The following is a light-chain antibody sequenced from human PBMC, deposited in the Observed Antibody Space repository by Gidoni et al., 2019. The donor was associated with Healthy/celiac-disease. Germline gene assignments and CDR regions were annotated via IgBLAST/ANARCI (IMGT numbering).Light chain of an antibody. CDR1: SSNIGAGYD. CDR2: GNS. J-gene: IGLJ3*02. CDR3: QSYDSSLSGWV. Sequence: QSVLTQPPSVSGAPRQRVTIPCTGSSSNIGAGYDVHWYQQLPGTAPKLLLYGNSNRPSGVPDRFSGSKSGTSASLAITGLQAEDEADYYCQSYDSSLSGWVFGGGTKLTVL. V-gene: IGLV1-40*01.